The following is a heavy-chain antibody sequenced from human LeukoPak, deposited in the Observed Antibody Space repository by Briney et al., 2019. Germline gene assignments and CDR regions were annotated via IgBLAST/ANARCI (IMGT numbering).Heavy chain of an antibody. CDR3: AKSSGSWEGFDY. CDR2: IYTSGST. CDR1: GSSISSGSYY. V-gene: IGHV4-61*02. D-gene: IGHD1-26*01. Sequence: SQTLSLTCTVSGSSISSGSYYWSWIRQPAGKGLEWIGRIYTSGSTNYNPSLKSRVTISVDTSKNQFSLKLSSVTAADTAVYYCAKSSGSWEGFDYWGQGTLVTVSS. J-gene: IGHJ4*02.